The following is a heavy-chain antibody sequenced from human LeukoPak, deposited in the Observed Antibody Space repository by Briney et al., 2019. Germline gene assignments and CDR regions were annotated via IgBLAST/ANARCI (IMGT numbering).Heavy chain of an antibody. CDR1: GGSISSGNYY. CDR3: ARRPTYCRGDCYQDAFDI. J-gene: IGHJ3*02. CDR2: IYHSGST. V-gene: IGHV4-30-2*01. D-gene: IGHD2-21*02. Sequence: PSQTLSLTCTVSGGSISSGNYYWSWIRQPPGKGLEWIGYIYHSGSTYYSPSLKSRVTMSVDTSKNQFSLKLSSVTAVDTAVYYCARRPTYCRGDCYQDAFDIWGQGTMVTVSS.